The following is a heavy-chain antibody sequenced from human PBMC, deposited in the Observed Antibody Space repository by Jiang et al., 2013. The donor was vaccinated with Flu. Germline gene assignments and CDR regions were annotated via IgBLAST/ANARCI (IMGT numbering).Heavy chain of an antibody. CDR2: IDWDDDK. Sequence: KPTQTLTLTCTFSGFSLSTSGMRVSWIRQPPGKALEWLARIDWDDDKFYSTSLKTRLTISKDTSKNQVVLTMTNMDPVDTATYYCARMGIYGDYFFDWGQGTLVTVSS. V-gene: IGHV2-70*04. D-gene: IGHD4-17*01. CDR1: GFSLSTSGMR. CDR3: ARMGIYGDYFFD. J-gene: IGHJ4*02.